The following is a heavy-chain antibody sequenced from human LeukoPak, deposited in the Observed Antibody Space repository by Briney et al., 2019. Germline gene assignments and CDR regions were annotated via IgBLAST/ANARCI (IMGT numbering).Heavy chain of an antibody. Sequence: SETLSLTCTVSGGSISSGSYYWSWIRQPAGKGLEWIGRIYTSGSTNYNPSLKSRVTISVDTSKNQFSLKLSSVTAADTAVYYCAREEVAVAGNANYWGQGTLVTVSS. CDR1: GGSISSGSYY. CDR3: AREEVAVAGNANY. V-gene: IGHV4-61*02. CDR2: IYTSGST. D-gene: IGHD6-19*01. J-gene: IGHJ4*02.